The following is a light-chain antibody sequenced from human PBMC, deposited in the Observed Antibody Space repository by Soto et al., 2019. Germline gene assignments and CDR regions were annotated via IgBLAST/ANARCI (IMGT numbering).Light chain of an antibody. V-gene: IGKV3-20*01. J-gene: IGKJ1*01. CDR1: QSVSSSS. Sequence: EIVLTQSPDTLSLSPGERATLSCRASQSVSSSSLAWYQQKPGQAPRLLIFGASTRATGIPDRFSGSGSGTDFTLTISRLAPEDFAVYYCHQYRSSPWTFGQGTKVEI. CDR3: HQYRSSPWT. CDR2: GAS.